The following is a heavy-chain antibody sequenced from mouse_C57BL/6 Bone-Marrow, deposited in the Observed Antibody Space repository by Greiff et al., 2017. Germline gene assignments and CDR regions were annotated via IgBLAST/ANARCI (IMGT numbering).Heavy chain of an antibody. CDR2: SRNKANDYTT. D-gene: IGHD5-1*01. J-gene: IGHJ1*03. CDR1: GFTFSDFY. Sequence: EVMLVESGGGLVQSGRSLRLSCATSGFTFSDFYMEWVRQAPGKGLEWIAASRNKANDYTTEYSASVKGRVIVSRDTSQSILYLQLNALRAEDTAIYYCARDTYEYRGYFDVWGTGTTVTVSS. V-gene: IGHV7-1*01. CDR3: ARDTYEYRGYFDV.